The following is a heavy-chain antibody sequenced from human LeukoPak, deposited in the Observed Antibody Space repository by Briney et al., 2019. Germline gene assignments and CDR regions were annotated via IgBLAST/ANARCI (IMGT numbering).Heavy chain of an antibody. V-gene: IGHV4-4*02. CDR2: IYHTGST. CDR3: AREGGPQSLRGTFDP. Sequence: SETLSLTCAVSGGSISSITWWSWVRQPPGKRLEWIGEIYHTGSTNYNPSLKSRVTMSVDKSKNQFSLNLSSVTAADTAVYYCAREGGPQSLRGTFDPWGQGALVTVSS. CDR1: GGSISSITW. D-gene: IGHD1-1*01. J-gene: IGHJ5*02.